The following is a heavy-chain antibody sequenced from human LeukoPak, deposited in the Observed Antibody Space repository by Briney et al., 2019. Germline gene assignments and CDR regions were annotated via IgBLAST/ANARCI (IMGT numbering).Heavy chain of an antibody. Sequence: GGSLRLSCAASGFTFNSYEMNWVRQAPGKGLEWVSYITSSGSTIYYADSVKGRFTISRDNAKNSLYLQMNSLRAEDTAVYYCAREDSSGWYRYWGQGTLVTVSS. CDR1: GFTFNSYE. J-gene: IGHJ4*02. V-gene: IGHV3-48*03. D-gene: IGHD6-19*01. CDR2: ITSSGSTI. CDR3: AREDSSGWYRY.